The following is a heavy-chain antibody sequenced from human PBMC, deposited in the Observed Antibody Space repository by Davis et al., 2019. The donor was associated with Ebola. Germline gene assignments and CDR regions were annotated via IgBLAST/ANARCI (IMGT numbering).Heavy chain of an antibody. CDR2: INPNSGGT. Sequence: ASVKVSCKASGYTFTGYYMHWVRQAPGQGLEWMGWINPNSGGTNYAQKFQGRVTMTRDTSIRTAYMELSRLRSDDTAVYYCARSGRGLAAFGTDWFDPWGQGTLVTVSS. D-gene: IGHD6-13*01. CDR1: GYTFTGYY. J-gene: IGHJ5*02. V-gene: IGHV1-2*02. CDR3: ARSGRGLAAFGTDWFDP.